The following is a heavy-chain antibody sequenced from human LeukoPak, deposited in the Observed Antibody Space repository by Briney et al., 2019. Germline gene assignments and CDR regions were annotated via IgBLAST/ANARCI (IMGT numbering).Heavy chain of an antibody. CDR3: TIGLTQTVF. J-gene: IGHJ4*02. V-gene: IGHV3-23*01. CDR1: GFTFSSFA. D-gene: IGHD3-3*01. Sequence: GGSLRLSCAASGFTFSSFAMSWVRQAPGKGLEWVSNIRGSGDGTSTYYADSVKGRFTISRDNSNNMLYLQMNSLRAEDTAVYYCTIGLTQTVFGGQGTLVAVSS. CDR2: IRGSGDGTST.